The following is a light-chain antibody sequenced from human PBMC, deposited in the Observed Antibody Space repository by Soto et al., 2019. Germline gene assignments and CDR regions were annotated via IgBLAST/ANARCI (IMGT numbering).Light chain of an antibody. V-gene: IGKV3-15*01. CDR1: QSVSSN. Sequence: EIVTTQSPATLSVSPGERATLSCRASQSVSSNLAWYQQKPGQAPRLLIYGASTRATGIPARFSGSGSGTEFTLTISSLQSEDFAVYYCQQYNNWPSTFGQGTKVEIK. J-gene: IGKJ1*01. CDR2: GAS. CDR3: QQYNNWPST.